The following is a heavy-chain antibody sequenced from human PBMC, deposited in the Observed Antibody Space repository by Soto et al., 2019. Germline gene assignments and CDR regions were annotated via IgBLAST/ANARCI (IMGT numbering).Heavy chain of an antibody. CDR2: LYYGRSA. CDR3: ALRSMAVVPEY. D-gene: IGHD3-22*01. CDR1: GDSISSYY. J-gene: IGHJ4*02. V-gene: IGHV4-59*01. Sequence: QVQLQESGPGLVKPSETLSLTCAVSGDSISSYYCMWIRQPPGKGLESIGYLYYGRSANYNPSLTSRVALSVDTSTNQCTLTLSSMTAADTAVYYCALRSMAVVPEYWGQGTLVTVSS.